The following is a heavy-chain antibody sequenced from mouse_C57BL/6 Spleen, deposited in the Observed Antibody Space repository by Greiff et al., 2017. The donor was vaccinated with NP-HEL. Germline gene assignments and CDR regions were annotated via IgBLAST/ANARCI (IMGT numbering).Heavy chain of an antibody. V-gene: IGHV2-2*01. Sequence: VQRVESGPGLVQPSQSLSITCTVSGFSLTSYGVHWVRQSPGKGLEWLGVIWSGGNTDYNAAFISRLSISKDNSKSQVFFKMNSLQADDTAIYYCAREDGSSYWYFDVWGTGTTVTVSS. CDR3: AREDGSSYWYFDV. J-gene: IGHJ1*03. CDR1: GFSLTSYG. CDR2: IWSGGNT. D-gene: IGHD1-1*01.